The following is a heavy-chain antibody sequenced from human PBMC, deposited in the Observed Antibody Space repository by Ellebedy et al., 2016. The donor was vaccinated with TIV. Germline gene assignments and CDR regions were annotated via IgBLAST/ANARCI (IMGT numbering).Heavy chain of an antibody. Sequence: LRLSCTVSGGSISSGDYYWNWIRQPPGKGLEWIGYIYYSGSTYYNPSLKSRVTISVDTSKIQFSLKLSSVTAADTAVYYCARVGRDYDSMGYYYGMDVWGQGTTVTVSS. J-gene: IGHJ6*02. CDR3: ARVGRDYDSMGYYYGMDV. CDR2: IYYSGST. D-gene: IGHD5-12*01. CDR1: GGSISSGDYY. V-gene: IGHV4-30-4*01.